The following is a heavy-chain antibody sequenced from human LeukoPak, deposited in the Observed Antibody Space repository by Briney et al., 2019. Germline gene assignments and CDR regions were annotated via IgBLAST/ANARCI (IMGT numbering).Heavy chain of an antibody. D-gene: IGHD6-13*01. V-gene: IGHV3-74*01. J-gene: IGHJ4*02. CDR1: GFTFSNYW. Sequence: GGSLRLSCAASGFTFSNYWMHWVRQAPGKGLVWVSRINSDGINTSYADSVKGRFTISRDNAKNTLNLQVNSLRAEDTAVYYCARDLRVAAGLFDYWGQGTLVTVSS. CDR2: INSDGINT. CDR3: ARDLRVAAGLFDY.